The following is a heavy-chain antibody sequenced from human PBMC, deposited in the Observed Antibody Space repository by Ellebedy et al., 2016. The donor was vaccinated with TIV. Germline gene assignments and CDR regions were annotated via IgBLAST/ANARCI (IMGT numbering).Heavy chain of an antibody. V-gene: IGHV4-61*01. CDR3: ARELAAVTIYGMDV. Sequence: SETLSLTXVVSGDSISTVNYYWSWIRQPPGKRLVWIGYVYYSGSANYNPSLKSRVSISVDRSTNQFSLNMKSVTAADTAIYYCARELAAVTIYGMDVWGQGTTVTVSS. CDR1: GDSISTVNYY. CDR2: VYYSGSA. J-gene: IGHJ6*02. D-gene: IGHD3-3*01.